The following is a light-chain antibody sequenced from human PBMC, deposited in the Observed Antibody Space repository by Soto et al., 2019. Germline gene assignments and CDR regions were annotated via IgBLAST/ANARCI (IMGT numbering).Light chain of an antibody. Sequence: QSALTQPPSASGSPGQSVTISCTGTSSDVGGYTYVSWYQQHPGKAPKLMIYEVSKRPSGVPDRFSGSMSGNTASLTVSGLQAEDEADYYCSSYAGSNNAYVFGTGTKLTVL. CDR1: SSDVGGYTY. J-gene: IGLJ1*01. CDR2: EVS. CDR3: SSYAGSNNAYV. V-gene: IGLV2-8*01.